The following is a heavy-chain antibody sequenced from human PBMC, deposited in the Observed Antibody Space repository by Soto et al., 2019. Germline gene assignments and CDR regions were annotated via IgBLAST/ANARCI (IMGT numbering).Heavy chain of an antibody. V-gene: IGHV3-23*01. J-gene: IGHJ4*02. CDR2: ISGSGGST. CDR1: GFTFSSYA. CDR3: ARLPGGTAPRQDY. Sequence: HPGRSLRLSCAASGFTFSSYAMSWVRQAPGKGLEWGSAISGSGGSTYYADSVKGRFTISRENSKNKLYLQMNSLRAEDTAVYYCARLPGGTAPRQDYWGQGTMVNVSS. D-gene: IGHD6-6*01.